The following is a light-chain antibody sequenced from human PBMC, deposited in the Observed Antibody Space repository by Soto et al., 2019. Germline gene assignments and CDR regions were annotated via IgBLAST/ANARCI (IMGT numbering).Light chain of an antibody. V-gene: IGKV4-1*01. CDR1: QSVCYSSNNKYY. Sequence: DIVITQTPDSLAESLGERATISCKSSQSVCYSSNNKYYLACYQQRQVQSPKLLIYWASTRESRVPDRLSGSGSGTDITLTISSLRPEDVAVYYCEQYYNTQLTFGGGTKVEI. CDR2: WAS. J-gene: IGKJ4*01. CDR3: EQYYNTQLT.